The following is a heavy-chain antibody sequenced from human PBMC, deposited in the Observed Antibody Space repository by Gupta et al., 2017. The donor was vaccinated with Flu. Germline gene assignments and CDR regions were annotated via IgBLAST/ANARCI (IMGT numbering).Heavy chain of an antibody. Sequence: QVQLVQSGAEVKKPGASVTVSCKASGYTFTRYAVHWVRQAPGQRLEWMGWINSVDGNTKYSQKFHDRSTITRDTPASTVHMELSSLRSEDTDGYYCARGAAYCLKDVCSWGYYFQHWGRGALVTVSS. J-gene: IGHJ4*02. CDR3: ARGAAYCLKDVCSWGYYFQH. D-gene: IGHD2-8*01. V-gene: IGHV1-3*01. CDR1: GYTFTRYA. CDR2: INSVDGNT.